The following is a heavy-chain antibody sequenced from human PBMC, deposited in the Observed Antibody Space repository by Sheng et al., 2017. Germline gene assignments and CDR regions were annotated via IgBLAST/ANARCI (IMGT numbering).Heavy chain of an antibody. CDR1: GVIFNNHP. D-gene: IGHD5-12*01. J-gene: IGHJ5*02. CDR2: IISSGSIV. V-gene: IGHV3-48*01. CDR3: ARDLSGDYIGGRMS. Sequence: EGQLVESGGGWVQPGGSLRLSCTGFGVIFNNHPMNWVRQAPGKGLEWISYIISSGSIVHYSDSVRGRFTVSRDNAKNALFLQMDSLRAEDTALYFCARDLSGDYIGGRMSWGQGTLVTVSS.